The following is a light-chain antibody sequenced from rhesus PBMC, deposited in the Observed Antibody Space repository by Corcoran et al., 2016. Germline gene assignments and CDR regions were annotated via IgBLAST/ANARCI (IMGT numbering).Light chain of an antibody. CDR3: CSCPTSNTYI. Sequence: QAAPTQPPSVSGSPGQSVTISCTGTSSDLGTYNYVSWYQQHPGKAPKLMIYGVSKRPSGVSDRFSGSKSGNTASLTISGLQAEDDADYYCCSCPTSNTYIFGAGTRLTVL. J-gene: IGLJ1*01. CDR2: GVS. V-gene: IGLV2S7*01. CDR1: SSDLGTYNY.